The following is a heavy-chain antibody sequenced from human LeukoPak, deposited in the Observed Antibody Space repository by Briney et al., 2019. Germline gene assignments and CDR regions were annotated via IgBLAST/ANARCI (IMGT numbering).Heavy chain of an antibody. J-gene: IGHJ4*02. Sequence: GGSLRLSCAASGFIFSNYAMTWVRQAPGKGLEWDSSSGSTTDYSDSVKGRFTISRDNSKNTLYLQMNSLRADDTAVYYCTRDSTYGDYSTAFDYWGQGALVTVSS. CDR1: GFIFSNYA. CDR2: SGSTT. D-gene: IGHD4-17*01. CDR3: TRDSTYGDYSTAFDY. V-gene: IGHV3-23*01.